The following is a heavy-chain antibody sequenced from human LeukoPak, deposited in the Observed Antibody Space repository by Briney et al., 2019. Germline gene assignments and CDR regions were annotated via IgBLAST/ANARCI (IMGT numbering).Heavy chain of an antibody. CDR3: ARHYYGSGSYSVDFDY. D-gene: IGHD3-10*01. J-gene: IGHJ4*02. CDR2: ISYSGST. V-gene: IGHV4-59*08. Sequence: PSETLSLTCTVSGGSISNYYWSWIRQPPGKGLEWIGFISYSGSTNYTPSLKSRVTISVDTSKSQFSLKLSSVTAADTAVYYCARHYYGSGSYSVDFDYWGQGTLVTVSS. CDR1: GGSISNYY.